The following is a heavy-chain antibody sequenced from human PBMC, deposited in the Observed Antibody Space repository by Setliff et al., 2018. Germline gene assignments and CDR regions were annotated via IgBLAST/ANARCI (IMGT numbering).Heavy chain of an antibody. D-gene: IGHD6-6*01. CDR1: GGSISSGVYY. CDR3: ARGRNIAARLLDA. J-gene: IGHJ5*02. Sequence: SETLSLTCTVSGGSISSGVYYWAWIRQPPGKGLEWIGRIYYRGDTYYNASLKSRLTLSVDTSKNQVSLNLRSVTAADRAVYYCARGRNIAARLLDAWGQGTLVTVSS. V-gene: IGHV4-39*01. CDR2: IYYRGDT.